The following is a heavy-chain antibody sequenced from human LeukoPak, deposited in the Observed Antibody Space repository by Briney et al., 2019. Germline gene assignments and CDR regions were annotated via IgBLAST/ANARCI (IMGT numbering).Heavy chain of an antibody. V-gene: IGHV1-8*01. CDR1: GYTFTSYD. Sequence: ASVKVSCKASGYTFTSYDINWVRQATGQGLEWMGRMNPNSGNTGYAQKFQGRVTMTRNTSISTAYMELSSLRSEDTAVYYCARGRRYCSSTSCAPPQTYYDFWSGSKLNDYWGQGTLVTVSS. D-gene: IGHD2-2*01. J-gene: IGHJ4*02. CDR3: ARGRRYCSSTSCAPPQTYYDFWSGSKLNDY. CDR2: MNPNSGNT.